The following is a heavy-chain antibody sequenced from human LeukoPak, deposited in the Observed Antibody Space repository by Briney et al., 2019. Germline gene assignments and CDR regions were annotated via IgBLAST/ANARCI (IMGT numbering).Heavy chain of an antibody. D-gene: IGHD3-10*01. CDR1: GDSINSLDL. V-gene: IGHV4-4*02. CDR2: MYLSGTT. CDR3: ARAGWFGELAAPFDP. J-gene: IGHJ5*02. Sequence: SETLSLTCTVSGDSINSLDLWSWVRQPPGQGLEWIGEMYLSGTTHSNPSVKSRVTISIDKSKNQFFLNLSSVTAADTAVYYCARAGWFGELAAPFDPWGQGTLVTVSS.